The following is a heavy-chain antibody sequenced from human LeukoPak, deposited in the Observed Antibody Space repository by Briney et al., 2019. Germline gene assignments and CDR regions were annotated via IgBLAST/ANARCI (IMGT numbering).Heavy chain of an antibody. D-gene: IGHD3-16*01. CDR1: GFTFSSYS. CDR2: INSDSSLM. CDR3: VRDLFDDYSLDY. J-gene: IGHJ4*02. Sequence: GRSLRLSCAASGFTFSSYSMNWVRQAPGKGLEWVSSINSDSSLMFYAESVKGRFTISRDNARNSLYLQMNSLRAEDTAVYYCVRDLFDDYSLDYWGQGTLVTVSS. V-gene: IGHV3-21*01.